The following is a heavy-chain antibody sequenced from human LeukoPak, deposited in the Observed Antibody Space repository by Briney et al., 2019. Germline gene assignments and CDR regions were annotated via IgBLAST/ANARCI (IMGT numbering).Heavy chain of an antibody. J-gene: IGHJ4*02. V-gene: IGHV3-7*01. CDR3: ARDREVEYSNSALDY. CDR1: GFTFSSYW. D-gene: IGHD4-11*01. Sequence: GGSLRLSCAASGFTFSSYWMSWVRQAPGKGLEWVANIKQDGSEKYYVDSVKGRFTISRDNAKNSLYLQMNSLRAEDTAVYYCARDREVEYSNSALDYWGQGTLVTASS. CDR2: IKQDGSEK.